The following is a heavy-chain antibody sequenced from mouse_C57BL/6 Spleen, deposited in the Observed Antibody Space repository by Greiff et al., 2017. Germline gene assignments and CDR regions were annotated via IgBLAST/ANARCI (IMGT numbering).Heavy chain of an antibody. D-gene: IGHD2-5*01. CDR3: ARDYSNAVDY. CDR1: GYSFTGYY. Sequence: EVQLQQSGPELVKPGASVKISCKASGYSFTGYYMNWVKQSPEKSLEWIGEINPSTGGTTYNQKFKAKATLTVDKSSSTAYMQLKSLTSEDSAVXYCARDYSNAVDYWGQGTSVTVSS. V-gene: IGHV1-42*01. CDR2: INPSTGGT. J-gene: IGHJ4*01.